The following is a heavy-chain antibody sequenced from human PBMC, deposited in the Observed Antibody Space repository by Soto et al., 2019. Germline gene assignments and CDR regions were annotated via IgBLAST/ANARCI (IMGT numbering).Heavy chain of an antibody. V-gene: IGHV4-59*12. Sequence: SETLSLTCTVSGGSISSYYWSWIRQPPGKGLEWIGYIYYSGSTNYNPSLKSRVTISVDTSKNQFSLKLSSVTAADTAVYYCARVPIARRKLDYWGQGTLVTVSS. CDR1: GGSISSYY. CDR3: ARVPIARRKLDY. CDR2: IYYSGST. D-gene: IGHD6-13*01. J-gene: IGHJ4*02.